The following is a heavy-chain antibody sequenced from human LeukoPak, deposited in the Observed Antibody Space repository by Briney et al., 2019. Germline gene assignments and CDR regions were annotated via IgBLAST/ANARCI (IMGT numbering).Heavy chain of an antibody. CDR1: RFTFSSYA. CDR3: ARDPLTHDAFDI. CDR2: ISGSGGST. V-gene: IGHV3-23*01. J-gene: IGHJ3*02. Sequence: GGSLRLSCAASRFTFSSYAMSWVRQAPGKGLEWVSAISGSGGSTDYADSVKGRFTISRDNSKNTLYLQMNSLRAEDTAVYYCARDPLTHDAFDIWGQGTMVTVSS.